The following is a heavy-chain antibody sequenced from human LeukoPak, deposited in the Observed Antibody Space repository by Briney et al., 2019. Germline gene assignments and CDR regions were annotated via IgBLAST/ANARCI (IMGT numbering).Heavy chain of an antibody. Sequence: ASVMVSCKASGYTFTGYYIYWVRQAPGQGLEWMGWISPNSGDTNYAQKFQGRVTMTRDTSISTAYMELTRLTSDDTAVYYCAIRDYYYYYAMDVWGQGTTVTVSS. CDR1: GYTFTGYY. CDR2: ISPNSGDT. CDR3: AIRDYYYYYAMDV. V-gene: IGHV1-2*02. J-gene: IGHJ6*01.